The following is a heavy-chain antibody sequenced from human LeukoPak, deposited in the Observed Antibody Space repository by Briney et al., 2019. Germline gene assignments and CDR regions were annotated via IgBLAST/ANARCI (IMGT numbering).Heavy chain of an antibody. Sequence: GRSLRLSCAASGFTFDDYAMHWVRQAPGKGLEWVSGISWNSGSIGYADSAKGRFTISRDNAKNSLYLQMNSLRAEDTALYYCAKARLSFGAFDIWGQGTMVTVSS. V-gene: IGHV3-9*01. D-gene: IGHD6-25*01. CDR1: GFTFDDYA. CDR3: AKARLSFGAFDI. J-gene: IGHJ3*02. CDR2: ISWNSGSI.